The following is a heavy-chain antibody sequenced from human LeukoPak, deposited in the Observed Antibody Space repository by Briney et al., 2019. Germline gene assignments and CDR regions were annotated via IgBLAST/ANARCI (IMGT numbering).Heavy chain of an antibody. CDR3: ARHECGGSCYPEDY. Sequence: SETLSLTCTVSGGSISNYYWSWLRQSPGKGLEWIGYIYYTGNTNYNSSLESRVIISVDTSKNQFSLKLSSVTAADTAVYYCARHECGGSCYPEDYWGQGILVTVSS. D-gene: IGHD2-15*01. CDR1: GGSISNYY. V-gene: IGHV4-59*08. J-gene: IGHJ4*02. CDR2: IYYTGNT.